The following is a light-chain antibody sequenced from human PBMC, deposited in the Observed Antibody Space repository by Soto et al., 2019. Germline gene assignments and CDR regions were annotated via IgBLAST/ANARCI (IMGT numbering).Light chain of an antibody. CDR1: SSDVGVYNY. CDR2: EVS. Sequence: QSALTQPPSASGSPGQSVTISCTGTSSDVGVYNYVSWYQQHPGKAPKLMIYEVSKRPSGVPDRFSGSKSDNTASLTVSGLQAEDEADYYCNSYAASSNGVFGGGTKVTVL. CDR3: NSYAASSNGV. V-gene: IGLV2-8*01. J-gene: IGLJ3*02.